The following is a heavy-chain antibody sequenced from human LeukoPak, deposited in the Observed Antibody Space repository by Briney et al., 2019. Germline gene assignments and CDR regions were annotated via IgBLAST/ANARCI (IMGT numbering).Heavy chain of an antibody. CDR3: ARGQSITTIVVVPYFDY. Sequence: GGSLRLSCAASGFTFSSYAMHWVRQAPGKGLEWVAVISYDGGNKYYADSVKGRFTISRDNSKNTLYLQMNSLRAEDTAVYYCARGQSITTIVVVPYFDYWGQGTLVTVSS. D-gene: IGHD3-22*01. CDR1: GFTFSSYA. J-gene: IGHJ4*02. CDR2: ISYDGGNK. V-gene: IGHV3-30-3*01.